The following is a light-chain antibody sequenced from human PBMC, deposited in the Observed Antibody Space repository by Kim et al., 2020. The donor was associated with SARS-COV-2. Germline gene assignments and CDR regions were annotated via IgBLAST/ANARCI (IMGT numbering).Light chain of an antibody. J-gene: IGLJ1*01. CDR2: DNN. Sequence: GQKAPFSGPGSSSNIGNNYVSWYQQLPGTAPKLLIYDNNKRPSGIPDRFSGSKSGTSATLGITGLQTGDEADYYCGTWDSSLSAYVFGTGTKVTVL. CDR3: GTWDSSLSAYV. CDR1: SSNIGNNY. V-gene: IGLV1-51*01.